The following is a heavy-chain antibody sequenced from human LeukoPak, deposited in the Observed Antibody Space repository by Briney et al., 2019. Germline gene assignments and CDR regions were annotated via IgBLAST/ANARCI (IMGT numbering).Heavy chain of an antibody. V-gene: IGHV1-69*13. Sequence: SVKVSCKASGGTFSSYAISWVRQAPGQGLEWMGGIIPIFGTANYAQKFQGRVTITADESTSTAYMELRSLRSDDTAVYYCARESGGSYGVSDYWGQGTLVTVSS. J-gene: IGHJ4*02. CDR3: ARESGGSYGVSDY. D-gene: IGHD1-26*01. CDR2: IIPIFGTA. CDR1: GGTFSSYA.